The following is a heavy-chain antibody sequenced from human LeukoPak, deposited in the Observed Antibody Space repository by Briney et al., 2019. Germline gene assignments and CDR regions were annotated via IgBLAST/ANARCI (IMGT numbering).Heavy chain of an antibody. Sequence: ASVKVSCKASGGTFSSYAISWVRQAPGQGLEWMGGIIPIFGTANYAQKFQGRVTMTTDSSTNTAYMEMRSLRSDDTAMYYCARVIGRRGTIGTNRAFDIWGQGTMVTVSS. V-gene: IGHV1-69*05. CDR2: IIPIFGTA. CDR3: ARVIGRRGTIGTNRAFDI. J-gene: IGHJ3*02. D-gene: IGHD1-14*01. CDR1: GGTFSSYA.